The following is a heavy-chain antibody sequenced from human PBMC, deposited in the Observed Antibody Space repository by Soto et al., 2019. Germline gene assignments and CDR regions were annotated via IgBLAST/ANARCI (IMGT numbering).Heavy chain of an antibody. V-gene: IGHV3-74*02. CDR3: IRASGGAGTGAYF. CDR1: GFDFSTYW. D-gene: IGHD6-19*01. J-gene: IGHJ4*02. CDR2: ISGGGGT. Sequence: EVQLVESGGGLVQPGGSLRLSCAASGFDFSTYWMHWVRQAPGKGLVWVSRISGGGGTTYADSVEGRFTISRDNANNIVYLQMTSLTEEATAMYYCIRASGGAGTGAYFWGQGTLVTVSS.